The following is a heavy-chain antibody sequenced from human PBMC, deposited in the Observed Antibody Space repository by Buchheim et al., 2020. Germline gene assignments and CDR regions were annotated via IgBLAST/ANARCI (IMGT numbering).Heavy chain of an antibody. V-gene: IGHV3-30*18. D-gene: IGHD3-22*01. CDR3: AKVEYYYDSTDYFDY. CDR1: GFTFSSYG. Sequence: VQLVESGGGVVQPGRSLRLSCAASGFTFSSYGMHWVRQAPGKGLEWVAVISYDGSNKCYADSVKGRFTISRDNSKNTLYLQMNSLRAEDTAVYYCAKVEYYYDSTDYFDYWGQGTL. CDR2: ISYDGSNK. J-gene: IGHJ4*02.